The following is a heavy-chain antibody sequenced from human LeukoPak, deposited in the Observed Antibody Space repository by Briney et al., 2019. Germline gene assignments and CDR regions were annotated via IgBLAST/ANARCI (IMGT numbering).Heavy chain of an antibody. CDR2: IIPIFGTA. CDR3: ARGYRFTPPPWVGGNNWFDP. J-gene: IGHJ5*02. CDR1: GGTFSSYA. V-gene: IGHV1-69*05. Sequence: SVKVSCKASGGTFSSYAISWVRQAPGQGLEGMGGIIPIFGTANYAQKFQGRVTITTDESTSTAYMERSSLRSEDTAVYYCARGYRFTPPPWVGGNNWFDPWGQGTLVTVSS. D-gene: IGHD3-16*01.